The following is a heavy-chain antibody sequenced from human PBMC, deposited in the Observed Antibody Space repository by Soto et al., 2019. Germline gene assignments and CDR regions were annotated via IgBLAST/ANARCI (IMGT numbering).Heavy chain of an antibody. J-gene: IGHJ4*02. CDR3: ASRDDYGDPYYFDY. V-gene: IGHV3-48*02. Sequence: GGSLRLSCAASGFTFSSYSMNWVRQAPGKGLEWVSYISSSSSTIYYADSVKGRFTISRDNAKNSLYLQMNSLRDEDTAVYYCASRDDYGDPYYFDYWGQGTLVTVS. CDR1: GFTFSSYS. D-gene: IGHD4-17*01. CDR2: ISSSSSTI.